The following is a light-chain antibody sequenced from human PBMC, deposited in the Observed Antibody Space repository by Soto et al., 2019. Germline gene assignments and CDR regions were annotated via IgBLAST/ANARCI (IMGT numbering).Light chain of an antibody. CDR3: QQYNDWPFT. V-gene: IGKV3-15*01. J-gene: IGKJ3*01. CDR1: QSVSVN. CDR2: GVS. Sequence: EIVMTQSPGTLSVSPGERATLSCRASQSVSVNLAWYQQKPGQAPRLLIYGVSTRATGIPARFSGSESGTEFTLTISSLQSEAFAVYYCQQYNDWPFTFGPGNKVDIK.